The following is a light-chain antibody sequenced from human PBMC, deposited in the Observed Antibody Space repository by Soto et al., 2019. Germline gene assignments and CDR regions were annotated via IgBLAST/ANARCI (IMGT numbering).Light chain of an antibody. V-gene: IGKV3-20*01. CDR3: QHSSPYT. CDR1: QSVSSNY. Sequence: EIVLTQSPGTLSLSPGERATLSCRASQSVSSNYLAWYQQKPGQAPRLLIYGASSRATGIPDRFSGSGSGTDFTLTISRLEPEDFAVYYCQHSSPYTFGQGTKLEI. CDR2: GAS. J-gene: IGKJ2*01.